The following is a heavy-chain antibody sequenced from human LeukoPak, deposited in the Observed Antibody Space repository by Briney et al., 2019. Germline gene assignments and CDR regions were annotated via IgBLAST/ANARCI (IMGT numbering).Heavy chain of an antibody. CDR2: INPNSGGT. D-gene: IGHD2-15*01. CDR3: ARHSHPSLGYCSGGSCYYDY. CDR1: GYTFTGYY. Sequence: GASVKVSCKASGYTFTGYYMHWVRQAPGQGLEWMGRINPNSGGTNYAQKFQGRVTMTRDTSISTAYMELSRLRSDDTAVYYCARHSHPSLGYCSGGSCYYDYWGQGTLVTVSS. J-gene: IGHJ4*02. V-gene: IGHV1-2*06.